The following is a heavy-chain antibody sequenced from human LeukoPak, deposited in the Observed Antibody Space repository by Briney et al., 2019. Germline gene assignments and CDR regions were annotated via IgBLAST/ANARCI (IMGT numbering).Heavy chain of an antibody. Sequence: PGGSLRLSCTASGFTLSNYGMTWVRQAPGKGLEWVSGLSNTGGSISYTDSVKGRFTISRDNSKNTLYLQMNSLRAEDTAVYYCTRNARGCSSTSCYAGRFDPWGQGTQVTVSS. CDR2: LSNTGGSI. CDR3: TRNARGCSSTSCYAGRFDP. J-gene: IGHJ5*02. CDR1: GFTLSNYG. D-gene: IGHD2-2*01. V-gene: IGHV3-23*01.